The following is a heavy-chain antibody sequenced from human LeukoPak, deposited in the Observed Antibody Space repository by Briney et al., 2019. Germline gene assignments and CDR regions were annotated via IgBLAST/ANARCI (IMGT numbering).Heavy chain of an antibody. Sequence: GGSLSLSCAVSGLTFSSYSMHWVRQAAGKGLAWVSSISSSSSYIYYADSVKGRFTISRANAKNSLYLQKNSLRAEDTAVYYCARGYYYMYVRGKGTTVTISS. J-gene: IGHJ6*03. CDR2: ISSSSSYI. CDR3: ARGYYYMYV. V-gene: IGHV3-21*01. CDR1: GLTFSSYS.